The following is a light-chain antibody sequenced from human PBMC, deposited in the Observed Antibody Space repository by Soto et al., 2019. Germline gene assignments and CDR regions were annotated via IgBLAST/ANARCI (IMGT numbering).Light chain of an antibody. J-gene: IGLJ1*01. V-gene: IGLV2-23*02. CDR1: SSDVGSYKF. Sequence: QSALTQPASVSGSPGQSITISCTGTSSDVGSYKFVSWYQQHPGKVPRLMIYEVTERPSGVSNRFSGSKSGNTASLTISGLRAEDEAHYYCCSPVGSSTYVFGTGTKLTVL. CDR2: EVT. CDR3: CSPVGSSTYV.